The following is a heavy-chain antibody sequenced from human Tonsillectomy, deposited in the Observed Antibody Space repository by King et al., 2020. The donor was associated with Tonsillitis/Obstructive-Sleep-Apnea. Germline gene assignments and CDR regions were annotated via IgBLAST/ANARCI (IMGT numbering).Heavy chain of an antibody. Sequence: VQLVESGGGLIQPGGSLRLSCAASGFTVSSNYMSWVRQAPGKGLEWVSVIYSGGSTYYAASVKGRLTIPRDNNKKTLYLQMNSLRAADTAVYYCARDQDYGSGSYFHYYYYMDVWGKGTTVTVSS. CDR2: IYSGGST. CDR1: GFTVSSNY. J-gene: IGHJ6*03. V-gene: IGHV3-53*01. CDR3: ARDQDYGSGSYFHYYYYMDV. D-gene: IGHD3-10*01.